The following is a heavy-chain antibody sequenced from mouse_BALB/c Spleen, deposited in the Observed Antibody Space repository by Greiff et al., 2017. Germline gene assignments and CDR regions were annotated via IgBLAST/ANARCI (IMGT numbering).Heavy chain of an antibody. V-gene: IGHV5-17*02. CDR3: ARDYGNYAMDY. D-gene: IGHD2-1*01. CDR1: GFTFSSFG. CDR2: ISSGSSTI. Sequence: EVKLMESGGGLVQPGGSRKLSCAASGFTFSSFGMHWVRQAPEKGLEWVAYISSGSSTIYYADTVKGRFTISRDNPKNTLFLQMTSLRSEDTAMYYCARDYGNYAMDYWGQGTSVTVSS. J-gene: IGHJ4*01.